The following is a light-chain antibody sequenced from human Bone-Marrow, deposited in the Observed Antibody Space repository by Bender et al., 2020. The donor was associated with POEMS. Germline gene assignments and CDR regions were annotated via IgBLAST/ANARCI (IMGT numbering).Light chain of an antibody. CDR3: QVWDTTSAHVV. V-gene: IGLV3-21*03. CDR2: HDT. Sequence: SYVLTQPPSVSEAPGKTAKITCGGNRIVSKSVHWYQHKPGLAPVLVLFHDTKRPSEIPERFSGSNSGDTATLTITNVEAGDEAVYYCQVWDTTSAHVVFGGGTTLTVL. J-gene: IGLJ2*01. CDR1: RIVSKS.